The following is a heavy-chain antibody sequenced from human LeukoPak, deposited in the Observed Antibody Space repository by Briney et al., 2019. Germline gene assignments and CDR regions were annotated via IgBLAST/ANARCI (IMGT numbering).Heavy chain of an antibody. CDR1: GGSFSGYY. CDR3: ARPGSQGLVTLRYFDY. CDR2: INHSGST. D-gene: IGHD3-3*01. V-gene: IGHV4-34*01. J-gene: IGHJ4*02. Sequence: PSETLSLTCAVYGGSFSGYYWSWIRQPPGKGLEWTGEINHSGSTNYNPSLKSRVTISVDTSKKQFSLKLSSVTAADTAVYYCARPGSQGLVTLRYFDYWGQGTLVTVSS.